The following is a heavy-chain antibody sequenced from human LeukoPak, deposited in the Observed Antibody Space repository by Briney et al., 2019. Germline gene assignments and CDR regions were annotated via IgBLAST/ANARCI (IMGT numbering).Heavy chain of an antibody. CDR3: ARATGRWFDP. CDR1: GGSISSGGYY. J-gene: IGHJ5*02. Sequence: SQALSLTCTVSGGSISSGGYYWSWIRQPPGKGLEWIGYIYHSGSTYYNPSLKSRVTISVDRSKNQFSLKLSSVTAADTAVYYCARATGRWFDPWGQGTLVTVSS. CDR2: IYHSGST. V-gene: IGHV4-30-2*01.